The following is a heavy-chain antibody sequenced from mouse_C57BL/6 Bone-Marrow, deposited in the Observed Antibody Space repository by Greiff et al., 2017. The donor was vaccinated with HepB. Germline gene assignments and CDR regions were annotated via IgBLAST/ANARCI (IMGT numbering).Heavy chain of an antibody. J-gene: IGHJ1*03. D-gene: IGHD1-1*01. V-gene: IGHV15-2*01. CDR2: ILPSIGRT. CDR1: DSEVFPIAY. CDR3: ARGFDGSSYDWYFDV. Sequence: QVQLKESGSELRSPGSSVKLSCKDFDSEVFPIAYMSWVRQKPGHGFEWIGGILPSIGRTIYGEKFEDKATLDADTLSNTAYLELNSLTSEDSAIYYCARGFDGSSYDWYFDVWGTGTTVTVSS.